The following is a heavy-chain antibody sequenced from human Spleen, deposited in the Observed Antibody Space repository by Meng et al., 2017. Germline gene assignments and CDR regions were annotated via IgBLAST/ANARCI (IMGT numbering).Heavy chain of an antibody. J-gene: IGHJ6*02. Sequence: GGSLRLSCAASGFTFSSYAMSWVRQAPGKGLEWVSAISGSGGSTYYADSVKGRFTISRDNSKNTLYLQMNSLRAEDTAVYYCAKGGGSGSLRLFYYYYGVDVWGQGTMVTVSS. CDR1: GFTFSSYA. CDR3: AKGGGSGSLRLFYYYYGVDV. CDR2: ISGSGGST. V-gene: IGHV3-23*01. D-gene: IGHD3-10*01.